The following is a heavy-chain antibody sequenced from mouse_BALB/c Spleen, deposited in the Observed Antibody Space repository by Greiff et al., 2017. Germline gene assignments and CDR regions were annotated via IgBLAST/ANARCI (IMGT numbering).Heavy chain of an antibody. J-gene: IGHJ2*01. Sequence: QVQLQQSGAELAKPGASVKMSCKASGYTFTSYWMHWVKQRPGQGLEWIGYINPSTGYTEYNQKFKDKATLTADKSSSTAYMQLSSLTSEDSAVYYCARTAGTTVAFDYWGQGTTLTVSS. V-gene: IGHV1-7*01. CDR3: ARTAGTTVAFDY. CDR1: GYTFTSYW. D-gene: IGHD1-1*01. CDR2: INPSTGYT.